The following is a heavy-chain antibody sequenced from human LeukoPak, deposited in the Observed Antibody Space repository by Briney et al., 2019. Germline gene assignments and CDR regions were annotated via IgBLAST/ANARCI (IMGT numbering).Heavy chain of an antibody. CDR1: GFTFTDYY. V-gene: IGHV3-11*04. CDR3: ARVSGSSLTHYFDH. Sequence: TGGSLRLSCAASGFTFTDYYMSWIRQAPGRGLEWVSYISSSGSTIYYADSVKGRFTISRDNAKNSLYLQMNSLRAEDTAVYYCARVSGSSLTHYFDHWGQGTLVTVSS. CDR2: ISSSGSTI. D-gene: IGHD1-26*01. J-gene: IGHJ4*02.